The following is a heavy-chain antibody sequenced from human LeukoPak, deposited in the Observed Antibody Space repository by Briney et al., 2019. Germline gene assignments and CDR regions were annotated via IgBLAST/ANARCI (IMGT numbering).Heavy chain of an antibody. CDR1: GFTFDDYA. CDR2: ISWNSGSI. CDR3: ARDRVPYYYDSSGHGAFDI. D-gene: IGHD3-22*01. V-gene: IGHV3-9*01. Sequence: PGRSLRLSCAASGFTFDDYAMHWVRRAPGKGLEWVSGISWNSGSIGYADSVEGRFTISRDNAKNSLYLQMNSLRAEDTAVYYCARDRVPYYYDSSGHGAFDIWGQGTMVTVSS. J-gene: IGHJ3*02.